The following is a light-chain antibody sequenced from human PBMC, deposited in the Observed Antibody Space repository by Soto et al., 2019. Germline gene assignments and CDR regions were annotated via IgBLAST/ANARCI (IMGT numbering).Light chain of an antibody. J-gene: IGLJ3*02. CDR2: EVS. CDR1: SSDVGAFNY. CDR3: NSYASSSARV. V-gene: IGLV2-14*01. Sequence: QSALTQPASVSGSPGQSITISCTGTSSDVGAFNYVSWYQQHPGKAPKLIIYEVSNRPSGVSNRFSGSKSANTASRTISGLQAEDEADYYCNSYASSSARVFRGGTKLTVL.